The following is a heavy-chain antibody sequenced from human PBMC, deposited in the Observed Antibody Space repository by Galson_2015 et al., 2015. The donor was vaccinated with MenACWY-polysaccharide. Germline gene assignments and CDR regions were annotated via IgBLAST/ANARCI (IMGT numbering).Heavy chain of an antibody. Sequence: TLSLTCTVFGGSISSYYWGWIRQPPGKGLEWIGTIYIYYGGGTYYNPSLKSRATISVDTSKNQFSLKLSSVTAADTAVYYCARPWAQFSFFDSWGPGTLVTVSS. J-gene: IGHJ4*02. V-gene: IGHV4-59*04. D-gene: IGHD1-26*01. CDR3: ARPWAQFSFFDS. CDR1: GGSISSYY. CDR2: TIYIYYGGGT.